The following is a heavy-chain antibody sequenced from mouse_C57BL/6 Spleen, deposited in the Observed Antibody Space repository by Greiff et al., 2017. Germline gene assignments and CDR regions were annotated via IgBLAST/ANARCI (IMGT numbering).Heavy chain of an antibody. CDR2: IDPSDSYT. J-gene: IGHJ3*01. D-gene: IGHD2-5*01. CDR1: GYTFTSYW. Sequence: VKLQQPGAELVKPGASVKLSCKASGYTFTSYWMQWVKQRPGQGLEWIGEIDPSDSYTNYNQKFKGKATLTVDTSSRTAYMQLSSLTSEDSAVYYCARGGYSNYAWFAYWGQGTLVTVSA. V-gene: IGHV1-50*01. CDR3: ARGGYSNYAWFAY.